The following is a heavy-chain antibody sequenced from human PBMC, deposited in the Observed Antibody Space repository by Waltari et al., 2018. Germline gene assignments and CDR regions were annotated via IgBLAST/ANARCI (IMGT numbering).Heavy chain of an antibody. V-gene: IGHV3-23*01. CDR3: AKEIRPNDY. CDR2: ISISGGKM. Sequence: EVQLLESGVVLVQPGGSLRLSCVVSGLTFSTSAMRWVRQAPGKGLEWVSSISISGGKMYYGDSVRGRFTISRDNSKNAWYLQMNSLRAEDTAVYYCAKEIRPNDYWGQGTLVTVSS. J-gene: IGHJ4*02. CDR1: GLTFSTSA.